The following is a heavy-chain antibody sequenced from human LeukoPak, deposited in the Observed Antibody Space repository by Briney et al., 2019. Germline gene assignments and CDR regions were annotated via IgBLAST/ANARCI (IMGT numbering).Heavy chain of an antibody. V-gene: IGHV3-74*01. Sequence: GVSLRLSWAAAGVTFSTSWMHWVRQATGKALVWVSRIVGDVSRTSSADSAKARFLIYRDNAKNTLYLHMNTLTGEDMAVYYCAKRLVVAEYHFDYCGQGTLVT. CDR1: GVTFSTSW. CDR3: AKRLVVAEYHFDY. D-gene: IGHD3-16*01. CDR2: IVGDVSRT. J-gene: IGHJ4*02.